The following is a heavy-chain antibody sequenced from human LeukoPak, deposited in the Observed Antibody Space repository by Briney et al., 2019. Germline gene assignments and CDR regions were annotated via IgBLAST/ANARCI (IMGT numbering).Heavy chain of an antibody. V-gene: IGHV3-48*04. Sequence: GSLRLSCAASGFTFSSYSMNWVRQAPGKGLEWVSYISSSSSTIYYADSVKGRFTISRDNAKNSLYLQMNSLRAEDTAVYYCARRVPAAIEYYYYYMDVWGKGTTVTVSS. CDR3: ARRVPAAIEYYYYYMDV. J-gene: IGHJ6*03. CDR2: ISSSSSTI. CDR1: GFTFSSYS. D-gene: IGHD2-2*02.